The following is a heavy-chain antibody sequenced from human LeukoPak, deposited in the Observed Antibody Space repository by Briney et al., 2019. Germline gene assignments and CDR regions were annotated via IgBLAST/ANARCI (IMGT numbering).Heavy chain of an antibody. V-gene: IGHV4-59*01. CDR3: AREGRCSGGSCYSYYYYMDV. CDR2: IYYSGST. D-gene: IGHD2-15*01. J-gene: IGHJ6*03. CDR1: GGSISSYY. Sequence: SETLSLTCTVSGGSISSYYWSWIRQPPGKGLEWIGYIYYSGSTNYNPSLKSRVPISVDTSKNQFSLKLSSVTAAYTAVYYCAREGRCSGGSCYSYYYYMDVWGKGTTVTVSS.